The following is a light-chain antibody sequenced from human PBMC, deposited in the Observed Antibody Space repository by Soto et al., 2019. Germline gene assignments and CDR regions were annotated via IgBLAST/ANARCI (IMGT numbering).Light chain of an antibody. J-gene: IGKJ1*01. CDR1: QSVSNNY. CDR3: QQYGSSGT. CDR2: GAS. Sequence: EIVLTQSPGTLSLSPGERSTLSCRASQSVSNNYLAWYQQQPGQAPRLLIYGASNRATGIPDRFSGSGSGTDFPLTISRLEHDDFAVYYCQQYGSSGTFGQGTKVDI. V-gene: IGKV3-20*01.